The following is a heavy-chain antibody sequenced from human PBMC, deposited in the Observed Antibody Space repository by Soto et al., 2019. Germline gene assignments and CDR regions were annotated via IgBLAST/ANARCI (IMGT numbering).Heavy chain of an antibody. D-gene: IGHD5-12*01. CDR3: ARIGNLRYYGIDV. CDR1: GFTFSDYF. V-gene: IGHV3-11*01. CDR2: IRGDGITK. J-gene: IGHJ6*02. Sequence: QVQLVESGGDLVKPGESLRLSCAASGFTFSDYFMTWIRQAPGKGLEWVSYIRGDGITKYYADSVQGRFAISRDSAKNSLYLQINSLRAEATAVYFCARIGNLRYYGIDVWGQGTTVTVSS.